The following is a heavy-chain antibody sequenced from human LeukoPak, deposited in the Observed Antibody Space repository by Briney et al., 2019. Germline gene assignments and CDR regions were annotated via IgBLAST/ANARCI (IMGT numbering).Heavy chain of an antibody. CDR2: IKQDESEK. V-gene: IGHV3-7*01. Sequence: PGGSLRLSCAASGFTLSTFWMSWVRQAPVKGLEWVANIKQDESEKYYVDSVKGRFTISRDNAQNSLYLQMNSLRAEDTAVYYCARPRWLKFGPHDSRGQGTLVTVSS. D-gene: IGHD5-12*01. J-gene: IGHJ4*02. CDR1: GFTLSTFW. CDR3: ARPRWLKFGPHDS.